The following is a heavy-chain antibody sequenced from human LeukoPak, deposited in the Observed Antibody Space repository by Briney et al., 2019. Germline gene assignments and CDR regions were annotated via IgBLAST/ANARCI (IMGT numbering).Heavy chain of an antibody. Sequence: SATLSLTCAVYGGSFSGYYWSWIRQPPGKGLEWIGEINHSGSTNYNPSLKSRVTISVDTSKNQFSLKLSSVTAADTAVYYCATHYYDSSGYSDNFDYWGQGTLVTVSS. CDR2: INHSGST. D-gene: IGHD3-22*01. V-gene: IGHV4-34*01. J-gene: IGHJ4*02. CDR1: GGSFSGYY. CDR3: ATHYYDSSGYSDNFDY.